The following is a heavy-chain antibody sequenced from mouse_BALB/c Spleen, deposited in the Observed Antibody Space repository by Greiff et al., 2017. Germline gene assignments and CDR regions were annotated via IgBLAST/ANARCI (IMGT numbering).Heavy chain of an antibody. V-gene: IGHV1S22*01. D-gene: IGHD2-4*01. CDR3: TGDYDGFAY. Sequence: LKQPGSELVRPGASVKLSCKASGYTFTSYWMHWVKQRPGQGLEWIGNIYPGSGSTNYDEKFKSKATLTVDTSSSTAYMQLSSLTSEDSAVYYCTGDYDGFAYRGQGSLVTVSA. CDR2: IYPGSGST. CDR1: GYTFTSYW. J-gene: IGHJ3*01.